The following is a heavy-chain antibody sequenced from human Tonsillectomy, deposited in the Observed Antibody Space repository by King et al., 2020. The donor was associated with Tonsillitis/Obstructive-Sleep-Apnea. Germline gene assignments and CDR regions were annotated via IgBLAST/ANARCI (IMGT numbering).Heavy chain of an antibody. CDR1: GESFNDYY. D-gene: IGHD6-13*01. Sequence: VQLQQWGAGLLKPSETLSLTCAVYGESFNDYYWTWVRQPPGKGLQWIGEVDHRGTTNYNPSLKSRVTISVDMSKNDFSLKLSSVTAADTALYYCARGPPYSSSWYGLRTDYYYYMDVWGKGNTVTVSS. J-gene: IGHJ6*03. CDR3: ARGPPYSSSWYGLRTDYYYYMDV. CDR2: VDHRGTT. V-gene: IGHV4-34*01.